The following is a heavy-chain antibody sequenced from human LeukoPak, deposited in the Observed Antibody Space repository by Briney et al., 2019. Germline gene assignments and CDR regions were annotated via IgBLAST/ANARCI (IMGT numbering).Heavy chain of an antibody. J-gene: IGHJ4*02. CDR1: GASISSYY. V-gene: IGHV4-59*08. CDR2: ISYSGST. D-gene: IGHD3-10*01. CDR3: ARHPELYFFDY. Sequence: KPSETLSLTCTVSGASISSYYWSWIRQPPGKGLEWIGYISYSGSTNYNPSLKSRVTTSADTSKNQVSLTLSSVTAADTAVYYCARHPELYFFDYWGQGTLVTVSS.